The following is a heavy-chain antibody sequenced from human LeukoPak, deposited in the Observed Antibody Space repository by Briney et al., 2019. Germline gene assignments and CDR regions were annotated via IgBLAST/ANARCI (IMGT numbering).Heavy chain of an antibody. CDR3: ARGRSNYYGMDV. D-gene: IGHD1-26*01. CDR2: INHSGST. V-gene: IGHV4-34*01. CDR1: GGSFSNYY. Sequence: PSETLSLTCAVYGGSFSNYYWSWIRQPPGKGLEWIGEINHSGSTNYNPSLKSRVTISVDTSKSQFSLKVSSVTAADTAVYYCARGRSNYYGMDVWGQGTTVTVSS. J-gene: IGHJ6*02.